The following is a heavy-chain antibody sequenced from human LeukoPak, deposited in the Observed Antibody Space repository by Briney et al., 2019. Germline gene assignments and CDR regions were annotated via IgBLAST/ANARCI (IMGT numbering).Heavy chain of an antibody. CDR3: ARASPLDYYDSSGLAFWFDP. CDR2: INPNSGGT. J-gene: IGHJ5*02. V-gene: IGHV1-2*02. Sequence: ASVKVSCKASGYTFTGYYMHWVRQAPGQGLEWMGWINPNSGGTNYAQKFQGRVTMTRDTSTSTVYMELSSLRSEDTAVYYCARASPLDYYDSSGLAFWFDPWGQGTLVTVSS. D-gene: IGHD3-22*01. CDR1: GYTFTGYY.